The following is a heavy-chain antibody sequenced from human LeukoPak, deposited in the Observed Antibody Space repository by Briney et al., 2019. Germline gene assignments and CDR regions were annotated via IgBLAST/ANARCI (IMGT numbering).Heavy chain of an antibody. CDR3: ATSSSSSSWGPTDY. CDR2: IQYDGGNK. V-gene: IGHV3-30*02. J-gene: IGHJ4*02. Sequence: GGSLRLSCAVSGFTFSSYGMHWVRQAASKGLEWVAFIQYDGGNKYYVDSVKGRFTISRDNSKNTLYLQMNSLRAEDTAVYYCATSSSSSSWGPTDYWGQGTLVTVSS. CDR1: GFTFSSYG. D-gene: IGHD6-6*01.